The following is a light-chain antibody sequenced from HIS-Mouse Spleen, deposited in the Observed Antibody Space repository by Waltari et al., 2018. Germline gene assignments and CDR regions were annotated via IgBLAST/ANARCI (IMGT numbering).Light chain of an antibody. CDR3: QAWDSSTVV. J-gene: IGLJ2*01. CDR2: QDS. Sequence: SYELTQPPSVSVSPGQTASITCSGDKLGDKYACWYQQKPGQSPGLVIYQDSKRPSGLPERFSGSNSGNPATLTISGTQAMDEADYYCQAWDSSTVVFGGGTKLTVL. CDR1: KLGDKY. V-gene: IGLV3-1*01.